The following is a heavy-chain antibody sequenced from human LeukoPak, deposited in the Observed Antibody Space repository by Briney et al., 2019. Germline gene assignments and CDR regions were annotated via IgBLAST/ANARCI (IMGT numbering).Heavy chain of an antibody. J-gene: IGHJ4*02. CDR2: TSGSGGST. V-gene: IGHV3-23*01. CDR1: GFAFSSYG. CDR3: AKNGGSQCYSHLDY. Sequence: GGSLRLSCAASGFAFSSYGMTWVRQAPGKGLEWISGTSGSGGSTYYANSVKGRFTISRDNSKNTLYLEMNSLRAEDTAVYYCAKNGGSQCYSHLDYWGRGSLVTVSS. D-gene: IGHD2-15*01.